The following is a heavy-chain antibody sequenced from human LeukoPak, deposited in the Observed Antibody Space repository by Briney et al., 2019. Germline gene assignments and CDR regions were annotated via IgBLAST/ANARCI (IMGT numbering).Heavy chain of an antibody. D-gene: IGHD6-13*01. Sequence: PSETLSLTCTVSGGSISSYYWSWIRQPPGKGLEWIGHIYTSGSTNYNPSLKSRVTISVDTSKNQFSLKLSSVTAADTAVYYCARVKYSSSWYYYYYMDVWGKGTTVTVSS. J-gene: IGHJ6*03. CDR3: ARVKYSSSWYYYYYMDV. CDR2: IYTSGST. V-gene: IGHV4-4*09. CDR1: GGSISSYY.